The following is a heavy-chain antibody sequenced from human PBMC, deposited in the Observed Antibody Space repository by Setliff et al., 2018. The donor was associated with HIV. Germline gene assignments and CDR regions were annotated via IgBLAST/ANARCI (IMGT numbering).Heavy chain of an antibody. CDR2: IYESGIT. V-gene: IGHV4-39*07. CDR3: ASEAWTSYRSSSGYYYYMDV. J-gene: IGHJ6*03. Sequence: PSETLSLTCSVSGGSISSSSHYWGWIRQPPGKGLEWIGSIYESGITYYSPSLKSRVTISVDTSKNQFSLKLSSVTAADTAVYYCASEAWTSYRSSSGYYYYMDVWGKGTTVTVSS. CDR1: GGSISSSSHY. D-gene: IGHD6-6*01.